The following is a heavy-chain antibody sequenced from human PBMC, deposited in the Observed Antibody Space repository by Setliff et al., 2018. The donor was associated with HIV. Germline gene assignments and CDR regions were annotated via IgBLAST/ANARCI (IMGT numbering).Heavy chain of an antibody. CDR1: GFTLSRYW. D-gene: IGHD3-16*01. J-gene: IGHJ3*01. CDR2: ITMEGSTK. Sequence: PGGSLRLSCAASGFTLSRYWMHWVRQVPGKGLIWVSRITMEGSTKIYADYADSVKGRFTISRDNAKNTLYLQMNSLRAEDTAVYYCAKDPLLGDRRQGRRGALDVWGQGTMVTVSS. V-gene: IGHV3-74*01. CDR3: AKDPLLGDRRQGRRGALDV.